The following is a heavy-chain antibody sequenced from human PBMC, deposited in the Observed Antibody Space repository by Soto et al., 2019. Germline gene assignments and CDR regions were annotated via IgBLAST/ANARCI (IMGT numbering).Heavy chain of an antibody. V-gene: IGHV4-39*01. CDR1: GGSISSSSYY. J-gene: IGHJ4*02. CDR2: IYYSGST. D-gene: IGHD6-13*01. Sequence: PSETLSLTCTVSGGSISSSSYYWGWIRQPPGKGLEWIGSIYYSGSTHYNPSLKSRVTISVDTSKNQFSLKLSSVTAADTAVYYCATLGSSWYAEPLNFDFWGQGTLVTVSS. CDR3: ATLGSSWYAEPLNFDF.